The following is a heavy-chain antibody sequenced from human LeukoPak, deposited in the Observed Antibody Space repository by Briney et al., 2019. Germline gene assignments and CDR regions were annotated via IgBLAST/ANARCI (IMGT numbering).Heavy chain of an antibody. CDR1: GGSFSGYY. V-gene: IGHV4-34*01. Sequence: SETLSLTCAVYGGSFSGYYWSWIRQPPGKGLEWIGEINHSGSTNYNPSLKSRVTISVDTSKNQFSLKLSSVTAADTAVYYCARQGGNSGYYGMDVWGQGTTVTVSS. CDR3: ARQGGNSGYYGMDV. J-gene: IGHJ6*02. CDR2: INHSGST. D-gene: IGHD4-23*01.